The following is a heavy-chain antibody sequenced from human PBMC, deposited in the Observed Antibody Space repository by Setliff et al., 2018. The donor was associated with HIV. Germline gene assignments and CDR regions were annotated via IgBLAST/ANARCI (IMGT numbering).Heavy chain of an antibody. D-gene: IGHD1-26*01. CDR3: ARGWEYSGAFDI. Sequence: ASVKVSCKASGYTFTSYGISWVRQAPGRGFEWMGWISAYNGNTNYAQKLQGRVTMTTDKSTSTAYMELSSLRSEDTAVYYCARGWEYSGAFDIWGQGTMVTVSS. CDR2: ISAYNGNT. V-gene: IGHV1-18*01. J-gene: IGHJ3*02. CDR1: GYTFTSYG.